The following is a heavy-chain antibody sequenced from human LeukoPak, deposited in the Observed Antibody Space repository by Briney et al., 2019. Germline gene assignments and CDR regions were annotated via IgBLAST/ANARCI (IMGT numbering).Heavy chain of an antibody. V-gene: IGHV1-18*01. CDR3: ARVPYSSSWYENLDY. D-gene: IGHD6-13*01. Sequence: GGSLRLSCAASGFTFSSYGISWVRQAPGQGLEWMGWISAYDGNTNYAQKLQGRVTMTTDTSTSTAYMELRSLRSDDTAVYYCARVPYSSSWYENLDYWGQGTLVTVSS. J-gene: IGHJ4*02. CDR2: ISAYDGNT. CDR1: GFTFSSYG.